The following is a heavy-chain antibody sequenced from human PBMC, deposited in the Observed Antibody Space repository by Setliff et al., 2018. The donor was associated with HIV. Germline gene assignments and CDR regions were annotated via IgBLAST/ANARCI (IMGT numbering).Heavy chain of an antibody. V-gene: IGHV1-69*10. J-gene: IGHJ3*02. Sequence: WASVKVSCKASGGTFSSYAISWVRQAPGQGLEWMGGIIPILDITNYALKFQGRVTMTEDTSTYTAYMELSGLRSEDTAVYYCVVPAAVGAPDAFDIWGQGTKVTVSS. CDR2: IIPILDIT. D-gene: IGHD2-15*01. CDR3: VVPAAVGAPDAFDI. CDR1: GGTFSSYA.